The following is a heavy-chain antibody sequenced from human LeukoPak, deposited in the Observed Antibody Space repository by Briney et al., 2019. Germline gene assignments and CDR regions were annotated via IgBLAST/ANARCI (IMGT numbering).Heavy chain of an antibody. J-gene: IGHJ4*02. CDR2: MNPNSGNT. Sequence: ASVKVSCKASGYTFTSYDINWVRQATGQGLEWMGWMNPNSGNTGYAQKFQGRVTMTRNSSITTAYMELSSLRSEDTAVYYCARRHGRCSDGSCFYPDYWGQGTLVTVSS. CDR1: GYTFTSYD. D-gene: IGHD2-15*01. CDR3: ARRHGRCSDGSCFYPDY. V-gene: IGHV1-8*01.